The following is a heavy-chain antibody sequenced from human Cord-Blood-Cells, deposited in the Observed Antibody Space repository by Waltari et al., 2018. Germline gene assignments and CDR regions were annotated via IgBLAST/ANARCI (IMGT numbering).Heavy chain of an antibody. J-gene: IGHJ4*02. V-gene: IGHV3-49*03. CDR2: IRSKAYGGTT. CDR1: GFTFGDYA. CDR3: TRDNYGDYSY. Sequence: EVQLVESGGGLVQPGRSLRLSCTASGFTFGDYAMSWFRQGPGKGLEWVGFIRSKAYGGTTEYAASVKGRFTISRDDSKSIAYLQMNSLKTEDTAVYYCTRDNYGDYSYWGQGTLVTVSS. D-gene: IGHD4-17*01.